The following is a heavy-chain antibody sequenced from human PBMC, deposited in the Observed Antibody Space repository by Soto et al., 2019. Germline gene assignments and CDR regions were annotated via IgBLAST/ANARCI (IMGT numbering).Heavy chain of an antibody. CDR1: SYSFNGIG. CDR3: VAYNGNCLAGLDY. J-gene: IGHJ4*02. D-gene: IGHD1-7*01. Sequence: ASVKVSCKASSYSFNGIGFAWVRQAPGQGLEWVGWIGRYNGNTNFARKFQGRVTLTTDTSTNTAYMDLRSLESDDTAVYYCVAYNGNCLAGLDYWGQGTLVTVSS. V-gene: IGHV1-18*01. CDR2: IGRYNGNT.